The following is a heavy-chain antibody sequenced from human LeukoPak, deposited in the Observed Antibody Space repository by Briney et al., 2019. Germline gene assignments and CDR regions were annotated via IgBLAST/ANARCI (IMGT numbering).Heavy chain of an antibody. J-gene: IGHJ4*02. Sequence: GGSLRLSCAASGFTFSSYGMNWVRQARGKGREWVSSISGSGGSTYYADSVKGRLTISRDNSKNTLYLQMSSLRAEDTAVYYCARDTDGVDYWGQGTLVTVSS. CDR2: ISGSGGST. V-gene: IGHV3-23*01. CDR1: GFTFSSYG. CDR3: ARDTDGVDY. D-gene: IGHD2-8*02.